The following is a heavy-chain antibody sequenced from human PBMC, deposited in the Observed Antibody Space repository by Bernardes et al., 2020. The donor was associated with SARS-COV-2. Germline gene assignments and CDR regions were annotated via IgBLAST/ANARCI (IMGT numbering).Heavy chain of an antibody. CDR3: ARDRIYGSGSYLTYYGMDV. D-gene: IGHD3-10*01. J-gene: IGHJ6*02. CDR2: IYYSGST. Sequence: SETLSLTCTVSGGSISSGGYYWSWIRQHPGKGLEWIGYIYYSGSTYYNPSLKSRVTISVDTSKNQFSLKLSSVTAADTAVYYCARDRIYGSGSYLTYYGMDVWGQGTTVTVSS. V-gene: IGHV4-31*03. CDR1: GGSISSGGYY.